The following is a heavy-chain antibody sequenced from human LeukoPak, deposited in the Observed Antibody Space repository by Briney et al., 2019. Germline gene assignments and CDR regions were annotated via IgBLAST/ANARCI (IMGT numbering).Heavy chain of an antibody. V-gene: IGHV4-38-2*02. CDR3: ARLLWFGEDPYNWFDP. CDR1: GYSISSGYY. D-gene: IGHD3-10*01. J-gene: IGHJ5*02. CDR2: IYHSGST. Sequence: SETLSLTCTVSGYSISSGYYWGWIRQPPGKGLEWIGSIYHSGSTYYNPSLKSRVTISVDTSKNQFSLKLSSVTAADTAVYYCARLLWFGEDPYNWFDPWGQGTLVTVSS.